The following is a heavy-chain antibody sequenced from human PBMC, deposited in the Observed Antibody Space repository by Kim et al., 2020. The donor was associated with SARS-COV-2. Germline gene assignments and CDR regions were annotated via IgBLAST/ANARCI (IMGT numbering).Heavy chain of an antibody. CDR3: ARRALSNREDIVATSDAFDI. Sequence: GESLKISCKGSGYSFTSYWIGWVRQMPGKGLEWMGIIYPGDSDTRYSPSFQGQVTISADKSISTAYLQWSSLKASDTAMYYCARRALSNREDIVATSDAFDIWGQGTMVTVSS. J-gene: IGHJ3*02. CDR1: GYSFTSYW. D-gene: IGHD5-12*01. CDR2: IYPGDSDT. V-gene: IGHV5-51*01.